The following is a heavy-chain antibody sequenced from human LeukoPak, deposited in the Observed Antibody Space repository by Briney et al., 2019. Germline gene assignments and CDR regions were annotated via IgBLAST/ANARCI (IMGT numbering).Heavy chain of an antibody. Sequence: GGSLRLSCAASGFTFSNYGMSWVRQAPGKGLEWVSAITGSGGTTYYADSVKGRFTISRDNSKNTLNLQMNSLRAEDTAVYYCAKDPTHYRVWDYYETIGLSYWGQGTLVTVSS. CDR3: AKDPTHYRVWDYYETIGLSY. D-gene: IGHD3-22*01. J-gene: IGHJ4*02. CDR1: GFTFSNYG. CDR2: ITGSGGTT. V-gene: IGHV3-23*01.